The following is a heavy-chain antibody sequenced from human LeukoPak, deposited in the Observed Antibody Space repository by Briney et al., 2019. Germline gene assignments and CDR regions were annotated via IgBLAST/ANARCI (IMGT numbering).Heavy chain of an antibody. CDR2: SYYSGST. D-gene: IGHD4-17*01. J-gene: IGHJ3*02. V-gene: IGHV4-59*01. Sequence: SETLSLTCTVSGGSMSSYYWSWIRQPPGKGLEWIGYSYYSGSTYYNPSLKSRVTISVDTSKNQFSLKLSSVTAADTAVYYCARGPTVTGDAFDIWGQGTMVTVSS. CDR3: ARGPTVTGDAFDI. CDR1: GGSMSSYY.